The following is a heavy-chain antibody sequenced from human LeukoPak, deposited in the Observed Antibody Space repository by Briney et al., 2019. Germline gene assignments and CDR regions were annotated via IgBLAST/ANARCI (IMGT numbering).Heavy chain of an antibody. CDR3: ATVYCSSTSCYLV. J-gene: IGHJ4*02. Sequence: ASVKVSCKASGYTFTSYGISWVRQAPGQGLEWMGWISAYNGNTNYAQKLQGRVTMTTDTSTSTAYMELSSLRSEDTAVYYCATVYCSSTSCYLVWGQGTLVTVSS. CDR1: GYTFTSYG. CDR2: ISAYNGNT. D-gene: IGHD2-2*01. V-gene: IGHV1-18*01.